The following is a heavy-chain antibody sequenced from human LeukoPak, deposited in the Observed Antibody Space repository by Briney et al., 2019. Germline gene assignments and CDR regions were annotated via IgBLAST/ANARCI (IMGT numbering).Heavy chain of an antibody. J-gene: IGHJ4*02. V-gene: IGHV4-34*01. D-gene: IGHD6-13*01. CDR3: ARVDSSNWYEYRGYFDY. CDR2: INNSGST. Sequence: SETLSLTCAVYGGSLTGYYWSWIRQSPGRGLEWIGEINNSGSTDYTPSLKSRVTISLDTSKNQFSLRLSSVTAADTAVYYCARVDSSNWYEYRGYFDYWGQGTLVTVSS. CDR1: GGSLTGYY.